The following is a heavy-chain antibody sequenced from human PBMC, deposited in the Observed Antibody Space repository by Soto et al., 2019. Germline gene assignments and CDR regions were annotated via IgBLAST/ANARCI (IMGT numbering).Heavy chain of an antibody. J-gene: IGHJ4*02. D-gene: IGHD3-22*01. CDR2: INHSGST. CDR3: APGYDSSGYYYWNFDY. CDR1: GGSFSCYY. V-gene: IGHV4-34*01. Sequence: SETLSLTCAVYGGSFSCYYWSWIRQPPGKGLEWIGEINHSGSTNYNPSLKSRVTISVDTSKNQFSLKLSSVTAADTAVYYCAPGYDSSGYYYWNFDYWGQGTLVTVPQ.